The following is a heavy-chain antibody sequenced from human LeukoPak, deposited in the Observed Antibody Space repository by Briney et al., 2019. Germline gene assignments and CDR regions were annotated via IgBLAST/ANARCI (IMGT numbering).Heavy chain of an antibody. D-gene: IGHD3-16*01. J-gene: IGHJ2*01. V-gene: IGHV4-61*02. CDR1: GGSISSGSYY. CDR3: ASPARGGFFDL. CDR2: IYASGST. Sequence: SETLSLTCNVSGGSISSGSYYWSWIRQPAGKGLEWIGRIYASGSTNYSPSLKSRVTISVDTSKNQFSLKLTSVTAADTAVYYCASPARGGFFDLWGRGTLVTVSS.